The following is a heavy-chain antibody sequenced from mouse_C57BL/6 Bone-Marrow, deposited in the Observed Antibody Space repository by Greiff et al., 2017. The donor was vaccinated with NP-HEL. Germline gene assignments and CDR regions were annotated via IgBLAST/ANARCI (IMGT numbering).Heavy chain of an antibody. CDR3: AISYGYDYYAMDY. CDR1: GYTFTSYW. Sequence: QVQLQQPGAELVRPGSSVKLSCKASGYTFTSYWMHWVKQRPIQGLEWIGNIDPSDSETHYNQKFKDKATLTVDKSSSTAYMQLSSLTSEDSAVYYCAISYGYDYYAMDYWGQGTSVTVSS. V-gene: IGHV1-52*01. J-gene: IGHJ4*01. CDR2: IDPSDSET. D-gene: IGHD2-2*01.